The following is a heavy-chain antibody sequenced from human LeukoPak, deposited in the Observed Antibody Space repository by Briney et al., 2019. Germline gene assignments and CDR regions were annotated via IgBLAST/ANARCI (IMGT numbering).Heavy chain of an antibody. CDR1: GFTFSSCG. Sequence: GGSLRLSCAASGFTFSSCGMHWVRQAPGKGLEWVAVIWYNGSNKYYADSVKGRFTISRDNSKNTLYLQMNSLRAEDTAVYYCARDYGGVFDYWGQGTLVTVSS. V-gene: IGHV3-33*01. CDR3: ARDYGGVFDY. J-gene: IGHJ4*02. D-gene: IGHD4-23*01. CDR2: IWYNGSNK.